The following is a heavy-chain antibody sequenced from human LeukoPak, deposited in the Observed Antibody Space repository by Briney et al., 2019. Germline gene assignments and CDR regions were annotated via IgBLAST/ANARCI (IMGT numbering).Heavy chain of an antibody. CDR3: ARGSAHYYMDV. D-gene: IGHD6-25*01. CDR2: IYYSGST. J-gene: IGHJ6*03. V-gene: IGHV4-59*01. Sequence: SETLSLTCAVYGGSFSGYYWSWIRQPAGKGLEWIGYIYYSGSTNYNPSLKSRVTISVDTSKNQFSLKLSSVTAADTAVYYCARGSAHYYMDVWGKGTTVTISS. CDR1: GGSFSGYY.